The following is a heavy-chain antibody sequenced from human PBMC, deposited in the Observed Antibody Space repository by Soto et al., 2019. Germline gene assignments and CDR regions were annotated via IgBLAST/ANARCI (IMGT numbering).Heavy chain of an antibody. D-gene: IGHD2-2*01. J-gene: IGHJ5*02. CDR3: ARVGGYCSSTSCYRWFDP. CDR2: ISAYNGNT. Sequence: QFQLVQSGAEVKKPGASVKVSCKASGYTFTTYDISWVRQAPGQGLEWMGWISAYNGNTKYAQKLQGRVTMTTDTTTSTAYMELRSLISDDTAVYYCARVGGYCSSTSCYRWFDPWGQGTLVTVSS. CDR1: GYTFTTYD. V-gene: IGHV1-18*04.